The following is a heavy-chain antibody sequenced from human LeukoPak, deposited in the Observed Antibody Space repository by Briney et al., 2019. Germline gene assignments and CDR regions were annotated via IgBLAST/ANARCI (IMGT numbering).Heavy chain of an antibody. Sequence: GGSLRLSCAASGFTVSTNYMSWVRQAPGKGLEWVSVIYSDGSTYYADSVKGRFTISRDNSKNTLYLQMNSLRADDTAVYYCSKNGGDSYGTGHFDCWGQGTLVTVSS. CDR3: SKNGGDSYGTGHFDC. V-gene: IGHV3-66*01. J-gene: IGHJ4*02. D-gene: IGHD3-10*01. CDR2: IYSDGST. CDR1: GFTVSTNY.